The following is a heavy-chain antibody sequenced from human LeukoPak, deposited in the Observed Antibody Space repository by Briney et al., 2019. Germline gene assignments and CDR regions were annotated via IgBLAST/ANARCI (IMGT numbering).Heavy chain of an antibody. CDR1: GYTFTGNY. V-gene: IGHV1-2*02. D-gene: IGHD2-15*01. CDR3: ARVGGVYCSGGSCSFDY. J-gene: IGHJ4*02. CDR2: IDPNSGGT. Sequence: ASVKVSCKASGYTFTGNYMHWVRQAPGQGLEWMGWIDPNSGGTNYAQKFQGRVTMTRDTSISTAYMELSRLRSDGTAVYYCARVGGVYCSGGSCSFDYWGQGTLVTVSS.